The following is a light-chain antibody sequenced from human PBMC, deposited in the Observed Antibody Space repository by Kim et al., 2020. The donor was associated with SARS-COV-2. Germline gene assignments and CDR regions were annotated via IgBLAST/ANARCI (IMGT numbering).Light chain of an antibody. Sequence: IQMIQPPDSLSATVRDSVCITCRASQDMSKDLGWYQQKPGESPKSLIYAASNLQSGVQSRFSGSGSGTEFTLTISSLQPEDFATYYCLQNTSRPPTCGQETKVDIK. CDR2: AAS. J-gene: IGKJ1*01. CDR1: QDMSKD. CDR3: LQNTSRPPT. V-gene: IGKV1-17*01.